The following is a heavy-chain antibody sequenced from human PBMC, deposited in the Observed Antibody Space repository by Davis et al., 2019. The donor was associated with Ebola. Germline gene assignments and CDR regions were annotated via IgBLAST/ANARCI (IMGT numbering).Heavy chain of an antibody. CDR3: AATPGSSWYLYHYGMDV. CDR1: GYTFTSYA. D-gene: IGHD3-10*01. CDR2: INAGNGNT. Sequence: ASVKVSCKASGYTFTSYAMHWVRQAPGQRLEWMGWINAGNGNTKYSQKFQERVTITRDMSTSTAYMELSSLRSEDTAVYYCAATPGSSWYLYHYGMDVWGKGTTVTVSS. V-gene: IGHV1-3*01. J-gene: IGHJ6*04.